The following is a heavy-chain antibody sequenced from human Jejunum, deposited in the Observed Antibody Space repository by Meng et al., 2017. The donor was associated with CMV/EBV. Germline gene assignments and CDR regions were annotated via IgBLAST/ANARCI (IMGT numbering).Heavy chain of an antibody. J-gene: IGHJ4*02. CDR1: TFTFSTYD. V-gene: IGHV3-13*01. CDR2: IGTAGDT. Sequence: SCAASTFTFSTYDMHWVRQATGKGLEWVSAIGTAGDTHYPRSVKGRFTISRENAKNSLYLQMNSLRAEDTSVYYCARGWGSWGLWGQGTLVTVSS. CDR3: ARGWGSWGL. D-gene: IGHD3-16*01.